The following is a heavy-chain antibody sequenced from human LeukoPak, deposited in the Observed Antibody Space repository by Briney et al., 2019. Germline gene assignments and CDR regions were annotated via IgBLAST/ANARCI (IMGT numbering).Heavy chain of an antibody. J-gene: IGHJ6*02. CDR3: ARWIAAAYYYYYGMDV. D-gene: IGHD6-13*01. Sequence: GASVKVSCKASGYTFTSYAMNWVRQAPGQGLEWMGWINTNTGNPTYAQGFTGRFVFSLDTSVSTAYLQISSLKAEDTAVYYCARWIAAAYYYYYGMDVWGQGTTVTVSS. CDR1: GYTFTSYA. CDR2: INTNTGNP. V-gene: IGHV7-4-1*02.